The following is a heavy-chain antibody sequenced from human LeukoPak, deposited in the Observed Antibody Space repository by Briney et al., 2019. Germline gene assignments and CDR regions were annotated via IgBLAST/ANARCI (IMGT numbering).Heavy chain of an antibody. V-gene: IGHV3-23*01. CDR2: ISGSGGST. Sequence: PGGSLRLSCVGSGFTFGNYSFNWVRQAPGKGLEWVSAISGSGGSTYYADSVKGRFTISRDNSKNTLYLQMNSLRAEDTAVYYCARVAAAGKGFDYWGQGTLVTVSS. CDR3: ARVAAAGKGFDY. J-gene: IGHJ4*02. D-gene: IGHD6-13*01. CDR1: GFTFGNYS.